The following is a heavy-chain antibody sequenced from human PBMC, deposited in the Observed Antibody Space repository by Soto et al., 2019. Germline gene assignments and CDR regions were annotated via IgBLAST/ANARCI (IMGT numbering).Heavy chain of an antibody. CDR3: SRSGPPARY. CDR2: ISAYHGNT. CDR1: GDTFSSYA. V-gene: IGHV1-18*01. J-gene: IGHJ4*02. Sequence: QVQLVQSGAEVKKPGPSVKVSCKASGDTFSSYAISWVRQAPGQGLEWMGRISAYHGNTNYAQKLPGRVTTTTDTTTTTGYMELRSLGPDDTAVYYCSRSGPPARYWGQGTLVTVSP.